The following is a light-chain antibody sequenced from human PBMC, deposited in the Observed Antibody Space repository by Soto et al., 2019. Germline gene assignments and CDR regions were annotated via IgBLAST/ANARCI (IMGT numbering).Light chain of an antibody. CDR1: SSDTAGYNY. CDR2: EVS. Sequence: QSALTQPASVSGSPGQSITISCTGTSSDTAGYNYVSWYRQHPGKAPKLMIYEVSNRPSGVSNRFSGSQSGNTASLTISGLQAEDEANYYCSSYTTSNTPLYVFGTGTKLTVL. CDR3: SSYTTSNTPLYV. V-gene: IGLV2-14*01. J-gene: IGLJ1*01.